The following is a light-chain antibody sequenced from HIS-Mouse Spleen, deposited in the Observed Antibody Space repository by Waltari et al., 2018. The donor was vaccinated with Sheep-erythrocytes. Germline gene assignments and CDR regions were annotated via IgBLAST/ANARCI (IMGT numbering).Light chain of an antibody. CDR1: KLGDKY. V-gene: IGLV3-1*01. J-gene: IGLJ2*01. CDR3: QAWDSSIVV. Sequence: SYELTQPPSVSVSPGQTASITCSGDKLGDKYACWYQQKPGQSPVLVIYQDSKRPSGIPDRFSGSNSGNTATLTIGGTQAMDEADYYCQAWDSSIVVFGGGTKLTVL. CDR2: QDS.